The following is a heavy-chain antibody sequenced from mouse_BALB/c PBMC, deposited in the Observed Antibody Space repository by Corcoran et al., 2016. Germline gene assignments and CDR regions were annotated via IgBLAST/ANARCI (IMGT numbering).Heavy chain of an antibody. Sequence: DLQLQESGPGLVKPSQSLSLTCSVTGYSITSGYYWNWIRQFPGNKLEWMGYISYDGTNNYNPSLKNRISITRDTSKNQFFLKLNSVTTEDTATYDCATLLRPFDYWGQGTTLTVSS. CDR2: ISYDGTN. CDR1: GYSITSGYY. CDR3: ATLLRPFDY. J-gene: IGHJ2*01. V-gene: IGHV3-6*02. D-gene: IGHD1-2*01.